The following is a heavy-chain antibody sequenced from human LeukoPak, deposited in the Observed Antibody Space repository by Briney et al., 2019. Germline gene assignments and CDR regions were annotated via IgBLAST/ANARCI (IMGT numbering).Heavy chain of an antibody. Sequence: SETLSLTCTVSGGSFSSGSYYWSWIRQPPGRGLEWIGNIYHSGSTNYNPSLKSRITISVDTSKNQFSLKLSSVTAADTAVYSCARYCSGVSCYYAFDIWGQGTMVTVSS. D-gene: IGHD2-15*01. V-gene: IGHV4-61*01. CDR2: IYHSGST. J-gene: IGHJ3*02. CDR3: ARYCSGVSCYYAFDI. CDR1: GGSFSSGSYY.